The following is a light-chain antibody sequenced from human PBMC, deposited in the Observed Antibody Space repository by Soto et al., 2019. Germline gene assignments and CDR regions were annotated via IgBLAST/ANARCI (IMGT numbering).Light chain of an antibody. CDR3: QQYGSSPFT. Sequence: DIVLTQSPGTLSLSPGERVTLSCRASQGISSSFLAWYQQRPGQPPRLLIHGVSSKAAGVPDRFSGGGSGTDFTLTINRLEPEDVALYFCQQYGSSPFTFGRGTQLEIK. V-gene: IGKV3-20*01. J-gene: IGKJ3*01. CDR1: QGISSSF. CDR2: GVS.